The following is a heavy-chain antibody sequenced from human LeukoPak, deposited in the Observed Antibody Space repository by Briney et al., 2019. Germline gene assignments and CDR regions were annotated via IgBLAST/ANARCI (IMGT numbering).Heavy chain of an antibody. CDR3: ARVDRYYYGSGSSHYFDY. V-gene: IGHV4-59*01. CDR2: IYYSGST. D-gene: IGHD3-10*01. CDR1: GGSISSYY. Sequence: SETLSLTCTVSGGSISSYYWSWIRQPPAKGLEWIGYIYYSGSTNYNPSLKSRVTISVDTSKNQFSLKLSSVTAADTAVYYCARVDRYYYGSGSSHYFDYWGQGTLVTVSS. J-gene: IGHJ4*02.